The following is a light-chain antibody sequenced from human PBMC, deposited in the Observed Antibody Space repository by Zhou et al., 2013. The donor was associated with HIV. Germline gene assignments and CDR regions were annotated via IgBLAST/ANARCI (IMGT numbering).Light chain of an antibody. CDR3: QTYDSVPWT. Sequence: DIQMTQSPSSLSASVGDRVTITCRASQSISSYLNWYQQKPGKAPKLLIYAASSLQSGVPSRFSGSGSGTDFTLTISSLQPEDVATYYCQTYDSVPWTFGQGTKVEIK. CDR2: AAS. V-gene: IGKV1-39*02. CDR1: QSISSY. J-gene: IGKJ1*01.